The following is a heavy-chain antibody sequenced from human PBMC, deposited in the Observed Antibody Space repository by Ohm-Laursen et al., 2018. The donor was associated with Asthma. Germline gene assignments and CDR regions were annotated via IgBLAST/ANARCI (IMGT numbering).Heavy chain of an antibody. CDR2: IKQDGSEK. CDR3: ARDYGDYYDYYYYGMDV. D-gene: IGHD4-17*01. Sequence: SLRLSCSASGFTFSSYWMSWVRQAPGKGLEWVANIKQDGSEKHYVDSVKGRFTISRDNAKNSLYLQMNSLRAEDTAVYYCARDYGDYYDYYYYGMDVWGQGTTVTVSS. V-gene: IGHV3-7*01. J-gene: IGHJ6*02. CDR1: GFTFSSYW.